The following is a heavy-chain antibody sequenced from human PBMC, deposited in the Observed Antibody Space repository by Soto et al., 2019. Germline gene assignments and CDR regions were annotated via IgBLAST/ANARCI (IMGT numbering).Heavy chain of an antibody. CDR3: ARALHSQLELPSPLDGMDV. D-gene: IGHD1-7*01. V-gene: IGHV1-2*04. Sequence: ASVKVSCKASGYTFNGYYMHWVRQEPGQGLEWMGWINPNSGGTNYAQKFQGWVTMTRDTSISTAYMELSRLRSDDTAVYYCARALHSQLELPSPLDGMDVWGQGTTVTVSS. CDR2: INPNSGGT. J-gene: IGHJ6*02. CDR1: GYTFNGYY.